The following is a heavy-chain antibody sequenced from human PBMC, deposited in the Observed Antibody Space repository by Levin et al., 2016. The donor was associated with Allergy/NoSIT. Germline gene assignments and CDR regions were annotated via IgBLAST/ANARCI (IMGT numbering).Heavy chain of an antibody. Sequence: WIRQPPGKGLEWVSSISSRSSYIYYADSVKGRFTISRDNAKNSLYLQMNSLRAEDTDVYYCARGAGGEWLEAPPYYFDFWGQGTLVTVSS. V-gene: IGHV3-21*01. CDR3: ARGAGGEWLEAPPYYFDF. D-gene: IGHD6-19*01. CDR2: ISSRSSYI. J-gene: IGHJ4*02.